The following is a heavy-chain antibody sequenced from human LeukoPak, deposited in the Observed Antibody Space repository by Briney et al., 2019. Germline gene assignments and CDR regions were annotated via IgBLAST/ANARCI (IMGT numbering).Heavy chain of an antibody. Sequence: AGGSLRLACAASGFTFSSYGMHWVRQAPGKGLGWVAVISYDGSNKYYADSVKGRFTISRDNSKNTLYLQMNSLRAEDTAVYYCAKAGVVVPADWGQGTLVTVSS. D-gene: IGHD2-2*01. V-gene: IGHV3-30*18. J-gene: IGHJ4*02. CDR3: AKAGVVVPAD. CDR1: GFTFSSYG. CDR2: ISYDGSNK.